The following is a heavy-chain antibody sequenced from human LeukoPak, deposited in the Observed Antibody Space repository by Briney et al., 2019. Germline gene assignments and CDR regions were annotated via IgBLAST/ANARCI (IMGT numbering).Heavy chain of an antibody. Sequence: SETLSLTCTVSGGSLSSYYWSWIRQPPGKGLEWIGYIYYSGSTNYNPSLKSRVTISVDTSKNQFSLKLSSVTAADTAVYYCARDHRYSGYDYGGYYFDYWGQGTLVTVSS. V-gene: IGHV4-59*01. CDR3: ARDHRYSGYDYGGYYFDY. CDR2: IYYSGST. CDR1: GGSLSSYY. J-gene: IGHJ4*02. D-gene: IGHD5-12*01.